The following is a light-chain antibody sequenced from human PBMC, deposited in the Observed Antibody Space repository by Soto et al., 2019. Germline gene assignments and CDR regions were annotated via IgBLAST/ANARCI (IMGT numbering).Light chain of an antibody. CDR2: DAS. Sequence: EIVLTQSPATLSLSPGERATLSCRARQSVSSYLAWYQQKPGQAPRLLIYDASNRAPGIPARFSGSGSGTDFTLTISSLEPEDLAVYYCQQRSNWLTFGGGTKVEIK. CDR1: QSVSSY. J-gene: IGKJ4*01. V-gene: IGKV3-11*01. CDR3: QQRSNWLT.